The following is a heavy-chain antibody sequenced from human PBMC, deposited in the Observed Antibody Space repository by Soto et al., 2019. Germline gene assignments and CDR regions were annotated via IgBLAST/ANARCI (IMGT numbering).Heavy chain of an antibody. CDR1: GFTFSNAW. Sequence: GGSLSLSCAASGFTFSNAWMNWVRQAPGKGLEWVGRIKSKTDGGTTDYAAPVKGRFTISRDDSKNTLYLQMNSLKTEDTAVYYCTTEVRWYDFWSGYYYYYYGMDVWGQGTTVTVSS. D-gene: IGHD3-3*01. CDR3: TTEVRWYDFWSGYYYYYYGMDV. J-gene: IGHJ6*02. V-gene: IGHV3-15*07. CDR2: IKSKTDGGTT.